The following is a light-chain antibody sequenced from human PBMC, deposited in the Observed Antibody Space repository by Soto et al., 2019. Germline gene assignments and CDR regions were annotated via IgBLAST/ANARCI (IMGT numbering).Light chain of an antibody. CDR2: DAS. V-gene: IGKV1-5*01. Sequence: DIQMTQSPSTLSASVGDSATITCRASQSIRSWLAWYQQMPGKAPELLFYDASRLNRGVPSTFSGSESRTDFTITLSRLQPYDFPTYYCHQYNSYPRTFG. CDR3: HQYNSYPRT. J-gene: IGKJ1*01. CDR1: QSIRSW.